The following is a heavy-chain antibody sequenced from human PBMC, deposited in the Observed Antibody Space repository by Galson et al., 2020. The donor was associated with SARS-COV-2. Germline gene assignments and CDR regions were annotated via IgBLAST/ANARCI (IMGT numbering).Heavy chain of an antibody. CDR1: GGTFSSYA. J-gene: IGHJ6*03. CDR2: IIPIFGTA. CDR3: ARTNYYDSSGYAHYYYMDV. D-gene: IGHD3-22*01. V-gene: IGHV1-69*05. Sequence: ASVKVSCKASGGTFSSYAISWVRQAPGQGLEWMGGIIPIFGTANYAQKFQGRVTITTDESTSTAYMELSSLRSEDTAVYYCARTNYYDSSGYAHYYYMDVWGKGTTVTVSS.